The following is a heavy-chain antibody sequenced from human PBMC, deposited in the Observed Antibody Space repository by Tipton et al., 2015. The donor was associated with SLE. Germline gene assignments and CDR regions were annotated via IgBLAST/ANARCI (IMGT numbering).Heavy chain of an antibody. CDR1: GFTFSSYQ. V-gene: IGHV4-59*05. CDR3: ARWIGDF. CDR2: MYYSGST. D-gene: IGHD3-10*01. Sequence: LRLSCVVSGFTFSSYQMNWIRQPPGKGLEWIGRMYYSGSTYYNPSLQSRATISMDTSKNQFSLRLSSVTAADTAVYYCARWIGDFWGQGTLVTVSS. J-gene: IGHJ4*02.